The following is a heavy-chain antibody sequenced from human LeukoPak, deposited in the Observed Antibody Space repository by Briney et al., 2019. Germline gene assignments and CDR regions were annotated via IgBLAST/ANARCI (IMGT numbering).Heavy chain of an antibody. J-gene: IGHJ4*02. V-gene: IGHV4-59*01. Sequence: SETLSLTCTVSGGSMSSYYWSWIRQPPGKGLEWFGYIYYSGSTNYNPSLKSRVTISVDTSKHQFSLKMSSVTAADTAMYYCASQNTAKVPIDYWGQGTLVTVPS. CDR1: GGSMSSYY. CDR2: IYYSGST. D-gene: IGHD5-18*01. CDR3: ASQNTAKVPIDY.